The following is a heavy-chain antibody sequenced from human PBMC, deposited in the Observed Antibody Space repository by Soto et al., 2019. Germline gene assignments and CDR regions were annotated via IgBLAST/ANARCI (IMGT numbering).Heavy chain of an antibody. D-gene: IGHD2-8*01. CDR1: GYTFSRYG. CDR3: AKNGQPPYYYYGLDV. V-gene: IGHV1-18*01. Sequence: QGQLVQSGGEVKKPGASVKVSCKASGYTFSRYGISWVRQAPGQGLEWMGWISGYNGDTNYAQKFQGRVTMTIDTSTTTANMGLRGLTSDDTAIYYCAKNGQPPYYYYGLDVWGQGTTVTVSS. CDR2: ISGYNGDT. J-gene: IGHJ6*02.